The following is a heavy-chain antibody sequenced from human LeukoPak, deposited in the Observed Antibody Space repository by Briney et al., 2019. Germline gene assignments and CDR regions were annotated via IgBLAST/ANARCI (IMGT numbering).Heavy chain of an antibody. V-gene: IGHV4-39*01. J-gene: IGHJ4*02. D-gene: IGHD6-13*01. Sequence: SETLSLTCTVSGGSISSSSYYWGWIRQPPGKGLEWIGSIYYSGSTYYNPSLKSRVTISVDTSKNQFSLKVRSVTAADTAVYYCARSVIAAAGTVDYWGQGTLVTVSS. CDR2: IYYSGST. CDR3: ARSVIAAAGTVDY. CDR1: GGSISSSSYY.